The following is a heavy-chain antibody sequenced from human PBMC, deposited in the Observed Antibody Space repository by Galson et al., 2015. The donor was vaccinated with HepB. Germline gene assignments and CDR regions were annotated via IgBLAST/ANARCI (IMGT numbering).Heavy chain of an antibody. V-gene: IGHV3-11*01. D-gene: IGHD3-3*01. CDR1: GFTFSDYY. CDR3: ARDETIFGVVIVYGMDV. J-gene: IGHJ6*02. CDR2: ISSSGSTI. Sequence: SLRLSCAASGFTFSDYYMSWIRQAPGKGLEWVSYISSSGSTIYYADSVKGRFTISRDNAKNSLYLQMNSLRAEDTAVYYCARDETIFGVVIVYGMDVWGQGTTVTVSS.